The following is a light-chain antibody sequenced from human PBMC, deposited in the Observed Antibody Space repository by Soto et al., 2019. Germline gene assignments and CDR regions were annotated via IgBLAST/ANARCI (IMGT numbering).Light chain of an antibody. CDR1: QSISSW. V-gene: IGKV1-5*01. CDR2: DAS. Sequence: DIKMTQSPSTLSASIGARVTITCRASQSISSWLAWYQQKPGKAPKLLIYDASSLESGVPSRFSGSGSGTDCTLTISSLQSEDVATYYCQQLNSYPITFGQGTRLEIK. J-gene: IGKJ5*01. CDR3: QQLNSYPIT.